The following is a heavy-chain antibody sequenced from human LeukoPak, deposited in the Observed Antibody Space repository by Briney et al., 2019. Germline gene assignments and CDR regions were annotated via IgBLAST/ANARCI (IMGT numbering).Heavy chain of an antibody. CDR1: GGSFSGYY. J-gene: IGHJ4*02. CDR2: INHSRST. Sequence: SETLSLTCAVYGGSFSGYYWSWIRQPPGKGLEWIGEINHSRSTNYNPSLKSRVTISVDTSKNQFSLKLSSVTAADTAVYYCARLITIFGVVKSSPFDYWGQGTLVTVSS. CDR3: ARLITIFGVVKSSPFDY. D-gene: IGHD3-3*01. V-gene: IGHV4-34*01.